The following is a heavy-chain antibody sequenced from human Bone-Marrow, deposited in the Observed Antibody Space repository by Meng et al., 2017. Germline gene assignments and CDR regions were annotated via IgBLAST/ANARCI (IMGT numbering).Heavy chain of an antibody. D-gene: IGHD3-22*01. Sequence: ASVKVSCKASGYTFTSYGISWVRQAPGQGLEWMGWISAYNGNTNYAQKLQGRVTMTTDTSTSTAYMELRSLRSDDTAVYYCARDYYDSSEDDVFDIWGQGTMVTVSS. V-gene: IGHV1-18*01. CDR3: ARDYYDSSEDDVFDI. CDR1: GYTFTSYG. CDR2: ISAYNGNT. J-gene: IGHJ3*02.